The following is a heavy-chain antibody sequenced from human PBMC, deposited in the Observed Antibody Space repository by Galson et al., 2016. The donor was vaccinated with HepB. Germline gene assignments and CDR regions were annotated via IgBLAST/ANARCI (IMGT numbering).Heavy chain of an antibody. Sequence: SLRLSCAASGFTFDDYAMHWVRPAPGKGLEWVSGISWNRGSIDYADSVKGRFTISRDNAKNSLYLQMNSLRGEDTAFYDCAKATSSSWAGALDIWGQGTMVTVSS. J-gene: IGHJ3*02. V-gene: IGHV3-9*01. CDR1: GFTFDDYA. D-gene: IGHD6-13*01. CDR2: ISWNRGSI. CDR3: AKATSSSWAGALDI.